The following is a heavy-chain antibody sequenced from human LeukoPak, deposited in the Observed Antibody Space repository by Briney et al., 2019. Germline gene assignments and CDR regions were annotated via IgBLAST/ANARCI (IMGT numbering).Heavy chain of an antibody. CDR2: INPNSGGT. CDR3: ARDVVVPAATNYYYMDV. V-gene: IGHV1-2*02. D-gene: IGHD2-2*01. CDR1: GYTFTCYY. Sequence: ASVKVSCMASGYTFTCYYMHWVRQAPGQGLEWMGLINPNSGGTNYAQKFQGRVTMTRDTSISTAYMELSRLRSDDTAVYYCARDVVVPAATNYYYMDVWGKGTTVTVSS. J-gene: IGHJ6*03.